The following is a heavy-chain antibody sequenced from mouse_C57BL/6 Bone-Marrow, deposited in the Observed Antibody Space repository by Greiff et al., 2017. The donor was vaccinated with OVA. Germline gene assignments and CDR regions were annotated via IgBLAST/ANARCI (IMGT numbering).Heavy chain of an antibody. Sequence: EVQLMESGGGLVQSGRSLRLSCATSGFTFSDFYMEWVRQAPGKGLEWIAASRNKANDYTTEYSASVKGRFIVSRDTSQSILYRQMNALRAEDTAIYYCARDGYHWYFDVWGTGTTVTVSS. D-gene: IGHD2-12*01. CDR2: SRNKANDYTT. CDR1: GFTFSDFY. J-gene: IGHJ1*03. V-gene: IGHV7-1*01. CDR3: ARDGYHWYFDV.